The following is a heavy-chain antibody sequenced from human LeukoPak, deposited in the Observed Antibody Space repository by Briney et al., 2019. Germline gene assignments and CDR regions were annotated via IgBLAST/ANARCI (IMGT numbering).Heavy chain of an antibody. J-gene: IGHJ4*02. CDR2: ISSSSSYI. D-gene: IGHD3-22*01. CDR3: AREISSMGYYYDSSGSDY. Sequence: GGSLRLSCAASGFTFSSYSMNWVRQAPGKGPEWVSSISSSSSYIYYADSVKGRFTISRDNAKNSLYLQMDSLRAEDTAVYYCAREISSMGYYYDSSGSDYWGQGTLVTVSS. CDR1: GFTFSSYS. V-gene: IGHV3-21*01.